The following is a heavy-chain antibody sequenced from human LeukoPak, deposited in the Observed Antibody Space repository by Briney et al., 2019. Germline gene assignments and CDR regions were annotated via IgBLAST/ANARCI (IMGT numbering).Heavy chain of an antibody. CDR3: ARDPSSGWLNLDF. D-gene: IGHD6-19*01. CDR1: GFAFSSYW. CDR2: IRNDGHDT. Sequence: GSLRLSCAASGFAFSSYWMHWVRQVPGQGLVWVSRIRNDGHDTSYADSVKGRFTISRDNAKNTVHLQMTSLRAEDMAVYYCARDPSSGWLNLDFWGQGILVTVSS. J-gene: IGHJ4*02. V-gene: IGHV3-74*01.